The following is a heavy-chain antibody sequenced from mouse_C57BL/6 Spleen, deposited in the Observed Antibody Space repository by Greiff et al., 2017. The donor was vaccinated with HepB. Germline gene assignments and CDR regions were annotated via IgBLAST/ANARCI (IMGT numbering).Heavy chain of an antibody. CDR1: GYTFTSYW. J-gene: IGHJ4*01. CDR2: INPSSGYT. V-gene: IGHV1-7*01. D-gene: IGHD1-1*01. CDR3: ARPYDGSSYDAMDY. Sequence: VQGVESGAELAKPGASVKLSCKASGYTFTSYWMHWVNQRPGQGLEWIGYINPSSGYTKYNQKFKDKATLTADKSSSTTYMQLSSLTYEDSAVYYCARPYDGSSYDAMDYWGQGTSVTVSS.